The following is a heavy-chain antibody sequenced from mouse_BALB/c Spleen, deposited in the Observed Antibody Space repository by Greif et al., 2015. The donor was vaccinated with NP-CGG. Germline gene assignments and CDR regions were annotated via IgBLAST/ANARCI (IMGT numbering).Heavy chain of an antibody. J-gene: IGHJ1*01. D-gene: IGHD1-1*01. CDR2: ISNLAYSI. CDR3: ARDYYGSSYWYFDV. CDR1: GFTFSDYG. V-gene: IGHV5-15*02. Sequence: EVKLVESGGGLVQPGGSRKLSCAASGFTFSDYGMAWVRQAPGKGPEWVALISNLAYSIYYADTVTGRFTISRENAKNTLYLEMSSLRSEDTAMYYCARDYYGSSYWYFDVWGAGTTVTVSS.